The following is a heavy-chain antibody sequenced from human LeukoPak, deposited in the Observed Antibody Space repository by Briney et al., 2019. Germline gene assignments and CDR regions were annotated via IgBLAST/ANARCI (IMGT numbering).Heavy chain of an antibody. D-gene: IGHD3-10*01. CDR1: GFTFSSYW. CDR3: ARDLRITMVRAYAFDI. J-gene: IGHJ3*02. V-gene: IGHV3-7*01. Sequence: GGSLRLSCAASGFTFSSYWMSRVRQASGKGLEWVANIKQDGSEKYYVDSVKGRFTISRDNAENSLYLQMNSLRAEDTAVYYCARDLRITMVRAYAFDIWGQGTMVTVSS. CDR2: IKQDGSEK.